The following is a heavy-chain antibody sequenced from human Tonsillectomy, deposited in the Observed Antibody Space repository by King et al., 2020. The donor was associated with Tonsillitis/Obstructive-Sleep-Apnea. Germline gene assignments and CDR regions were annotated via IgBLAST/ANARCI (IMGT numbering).Heavy chain of an antibody. CDR2: IFSNDEK. J-gene: IGHJ4*02. D-gene: IGHD6-19*01. V-gene: IGHV2-26*01. CDR1: GFSLSNSRMG. CDR3: ARSGTGEQWLVPYFDY. Sequence: VTLKESGPVLVKPTETLTLTCTVSGFSLSNSRMGMSWIRQPPGKALEWLAHIFSNDEKSYSTSLKSRLTISKHTSKSQVILTMPNMDPVDTATYYCARSGTGEQWLVPYFDYWGQGTLVTVSS.